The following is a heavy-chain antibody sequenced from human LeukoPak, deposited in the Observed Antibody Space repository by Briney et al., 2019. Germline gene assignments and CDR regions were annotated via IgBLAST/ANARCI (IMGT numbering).Heavy chain of an antibody. CDR3: ARILLWFGELEFNWFDP. D-gene: IGHD3-10*01. CDR2: IYHSGST. Sequence: SETLSLTCTVSGGSISSSSYYWGWIRQPPGKGLEWIGSIYHSGSTNYNPSLKSRVTMSVDTSKNQFSLKLSSVTAADTAVYYCARILLWFGELEFNWFDPWGQGTLVTVSS. V-gene: IGHV4-39*07. J-gene: IGHJ5*02. CDR1: GGSISSSSYY.